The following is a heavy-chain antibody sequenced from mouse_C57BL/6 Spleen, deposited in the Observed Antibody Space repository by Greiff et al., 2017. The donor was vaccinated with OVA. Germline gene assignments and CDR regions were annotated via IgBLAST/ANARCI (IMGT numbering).Heavy chain of an antibody. CDR1: GYTFTDYY. Sequence: VHVKQSGPVLVKPGASVKMSCKASGYTFTDYYMNWVKQSHGKSLEWIGVINPYNGGTSYNQKFKGKATLTVDKSSSTAYMELNSLSSEDSAVYYCARRITTVVASHAMDYWGQGTSVTVSS. CDR3: ARRITTVVASHAMDY. CDR2: INPYNGGT. J-gene: IGHJ4*01. D-gene: IGHD1-1*01. V-gene: IGHV1-19*01.